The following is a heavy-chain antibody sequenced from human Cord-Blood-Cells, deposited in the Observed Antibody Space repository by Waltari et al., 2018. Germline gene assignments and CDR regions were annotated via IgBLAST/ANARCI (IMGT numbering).Heavy chain of an antibody. CDR1: GGSFSGYY. CDR3: ARESVNSSSYDY. V-gene: IGHV4-34*01. J-gene: IGHJ4*02. Sequence: QVQLQQWGAGLLKPSETLSLTCAVYGGSFSGYYWSWIRQPPGKGLEWIGEINHSGSTNDNPSLKSRVTISVDTSKNQFSLKLSSVTAADTAVYYCARESVNSSSYDYWGQGTLVTVSS. D-gene: IGHD6-6*01. CDR2: INHSGST.